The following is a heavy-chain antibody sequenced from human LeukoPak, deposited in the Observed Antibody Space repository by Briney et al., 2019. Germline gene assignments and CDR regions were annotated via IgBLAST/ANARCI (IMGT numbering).Heavy chain of an antibody. Sequence: PSETLSLTCTVSGGSISSYYWSWIRQPPGKGLEWLGFVYDSGSTNYNPSLKSRVTISVDTSKNQFSLKLSSVTAADTAVYYCARALARGAIHYYGMDVWGQGTTVTVSS. CDR3: ARALARGAIHYYGMDV. V-gene: IGHV4-59*12. CDR2: VYDSGST. J-gene: IGHJ6*02. CDR1: GGSISSYY.